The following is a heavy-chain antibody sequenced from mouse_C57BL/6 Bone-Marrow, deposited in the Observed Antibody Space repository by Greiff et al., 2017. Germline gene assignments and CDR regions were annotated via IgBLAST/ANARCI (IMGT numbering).Heavy chain of an antibody. V-gene: IGHV14-4*01. Sequence: EVQLQQPGAELVRPGASVKLSCTASGFNITNDYMHWVKQRPEQGLEWIGWIDPENGDPEYASKFQGKATITADTASNTAYLQLSILTAVGTAVEYYTVVVFDSCGQGTTLTVSS. CDR2: IDPENGDP. CDR1: GFNITNDY. CDR3: TVVVFDS. J-gene: IGHJ2*01. D-gene: IGHD1-1*01.